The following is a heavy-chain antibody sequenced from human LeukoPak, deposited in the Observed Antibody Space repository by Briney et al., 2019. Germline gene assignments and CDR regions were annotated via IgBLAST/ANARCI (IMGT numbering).Heavy chain of an antibody. Sequence: GGSLRLSCAASGFTFSSYGMHWVRQAPGKGLEWVAVISYDGSNKYYADSVKGRFTISRDNSKNTLYLQMNSLRAEDTAVYYCAKDRSLMVRGVMGYWGQGTLVTVSS. J-gene: IGHJ4*02. D-gene: IGHD3-10*01. CDR2: ISYDGSNK. CDR3: AKDRSLMVRGVMGY. V-gene: IGHV3-30*18. CDR1: GFTFSSYG.